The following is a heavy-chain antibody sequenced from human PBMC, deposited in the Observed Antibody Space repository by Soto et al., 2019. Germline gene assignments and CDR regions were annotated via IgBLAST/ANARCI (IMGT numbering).Heavy chain of an antibody. CDR3: ARDSGYCSGGSCQIEGPLDY. CDR1: GGTFSSYT. V-gene: IGHV1-69*08. J-gene: IGHJ4*02. D-gene: IGHD2-15*01. Sequence: QVQLVQSGAEVKKPGSSVKVSCKASGGTFSSYTISWVRQAPGQGLEWMGRIIPILGIANYAQKFQGRVTITAEKSTSTAYMELSSRRSEDTAVYYCARDSGYCSGGSCQIEGPLDYWGQGTLVTVSS. CDR2: IIPILGIA.